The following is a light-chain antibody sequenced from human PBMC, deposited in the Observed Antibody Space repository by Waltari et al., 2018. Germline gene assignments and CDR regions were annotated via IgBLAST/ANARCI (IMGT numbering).Light chain of an antibody. V-gene: IGLV3-19*01. CDR1: SLRRYY. Sequence: SSELTQDPVVSVAMGQTVRITCQGDSLRRYYASWYQQRPGQAPILVMFDKNNRPSGVPGRFSGSSSDNSASLTIAWAQAEDEASYYCHSRDATGVGGSFGGGTKLTVL. CDR2: DKN. CDR3: HSRDATGVGGS. J-gene: IGLJ2*01.